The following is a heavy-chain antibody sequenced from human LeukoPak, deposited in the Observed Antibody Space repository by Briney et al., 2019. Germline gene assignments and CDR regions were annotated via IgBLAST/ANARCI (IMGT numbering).Heavy chain of an antibody. V-gene: IGHV4-59*01. CDR3: AGTDYDILTGYPGDNFDY. CDR2: IYYSGST. CDR1: GGSISSYY. Sequence: SETLSLTCTVSGGSISSYYWSWIRQPPGKGLEWIGYIYYSGSTNYNPSLKSRVTTSVDTSKNRFSLKLSSVTAADTAVYYCAGTDYDILTGYPGDNFDYWGQGTLVTVSS. J-gene: IGHJ4*02. D-gene: IGHD3-9*01.